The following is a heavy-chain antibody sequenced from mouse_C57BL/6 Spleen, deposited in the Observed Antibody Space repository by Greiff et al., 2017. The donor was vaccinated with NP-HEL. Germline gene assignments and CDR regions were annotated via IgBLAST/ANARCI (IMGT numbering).Heavy chain of an antibody. J-gene: IGHJ2*01. D-gene: IGHD1-1*01. CDR1: GFTFSDYG. Sequence: EVKLVESGGSLVKPGGSLKLSCAASGFTFSDYGMHWVRQAPEKGLEWVAYISSGSSTIYYADTVKGRFTISRDNAKNTLFLQMTSLRSEYTAMYYCARSDGSSYYFDYWGQGTTLTVSS. CDR3: ARSDGSSYYFDY. V-gene: IGHV5-17*01. CDR2: ISSGSSTI.